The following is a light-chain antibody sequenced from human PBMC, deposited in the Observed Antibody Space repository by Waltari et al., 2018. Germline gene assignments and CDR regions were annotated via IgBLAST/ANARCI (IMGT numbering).Light chain of an antibody. CDR2: YTD. CDR3: AAWDDTLSGLL. Sequence: QSVLTQPPSASEAARKSVTICCSGSSANIGSNSVSWYQQLPGTAPKLLIYYTDNRASGVSDRFSGSKSGTSASLAISGLQTEDEADYYCAAWDDTLSGLLFGGGTRLTVL. J-gene: IGLJ2*01. CDR1: SANIGSNS. V-gene: IGLV1-47*02.